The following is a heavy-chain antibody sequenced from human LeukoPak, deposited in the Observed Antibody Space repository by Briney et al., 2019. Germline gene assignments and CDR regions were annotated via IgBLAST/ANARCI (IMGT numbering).Heavy chain of an antibody. Sequence: GGSLRLSCAASGFTFSSYWMSWVRQAPGKGLEWVANIKQDGSEKYYVDSVKGRLTISRDNAKNSLYLQMNSLRAEDTAVYYCARESDPAYYDFWSGYGGYFDYWGQGTLVTVSS. CDR3: ARESDPAYYDFWSGYGGYFDY. CDR2: IKQDGSEK. CDR1: GFTFSSYW. V-gene: IGHV3-7*01. D-gene: IGHD3-3*01. J-gene: IGHJ4*02.